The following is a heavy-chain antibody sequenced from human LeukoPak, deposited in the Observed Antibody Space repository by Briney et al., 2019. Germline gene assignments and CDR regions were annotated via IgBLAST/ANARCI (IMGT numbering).Heavy chain of an antibody. J-gene: IGHJ3*02. CDR1: GFSFDDYV. CDR2: ISGDGGTT. D-gene: IGHD2-21*01. Sequence: GGSLRHSCAASGFSFDDYVMHWVRQAPGRGVEWVSLISGDGGTTYYADSVRGGFTISRDNSKKSLYLQMNSLRTEDTALYYCAKGGDRIWEAFDIWGQGTRVTVSS. V-gene: IGHV3-43*02. CDR3: AKGGDRIWEAFDI.